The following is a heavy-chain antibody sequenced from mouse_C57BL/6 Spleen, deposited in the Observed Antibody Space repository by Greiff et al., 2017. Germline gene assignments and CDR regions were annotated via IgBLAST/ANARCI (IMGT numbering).Heavy chain of an antibody. CDR1: GYTFTDYN. V-gene: IGHV1-22*01. CDR3: ARAGTTVPECAMDY. J-gene: IGHJ4*01. D-gene: IGHD1-1*01. CDR2: INPNNGGT. Sequence: VQLQQSGPELVKPGASVKMSCKASGYTFTDYNMHWVKQSHGKSLEWIGYINPNNGGTSYNQKFKGKATLTVNKSSSTAYMELRSLTSEDSAVYYCARAGTTVPECAMDYWGQGTSVTVSS.